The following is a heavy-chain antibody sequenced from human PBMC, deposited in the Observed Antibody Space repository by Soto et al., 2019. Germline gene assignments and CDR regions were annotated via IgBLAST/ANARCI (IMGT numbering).Heavy chain of an antibody. J-gene: IGHJ3*02. D-gene: IGHD1-26*01. CDR1: GGTFSSYA. Sequence: ASVKVSCKASGGTFSSYAISWVRQAPGQGLEWMGGIIPIFGTANYAQKFQGRVTITADESTSTAYMELSSLRSEDTAVYYCARETGYYGAFDIWGQGTMVTVSS. CDR2: IIPIFGTA. V-gene: IGHV1-69*13. CDR3: ARETGYYGAFDI.